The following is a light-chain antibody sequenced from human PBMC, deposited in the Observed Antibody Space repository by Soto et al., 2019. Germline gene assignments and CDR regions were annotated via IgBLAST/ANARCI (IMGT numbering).Light chain of an antibody. J-gene: IGKJ4*01. CDR1: QSISDN. V-gene: IGKV3-15*01. CDR3: QQANSFPLT. Sequence: SASKLSESPRESATLSCRASQSISDNLAWYQQKPGLAPRLLIYHKSTRATGVPARFIGSGSGTEFSLTISSLQPEDFGTYYCQQANSFPLTVGGGAKVDIK. CDR2: HKS.